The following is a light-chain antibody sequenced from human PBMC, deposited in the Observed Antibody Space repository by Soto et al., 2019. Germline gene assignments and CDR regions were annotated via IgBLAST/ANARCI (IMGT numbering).Light chain of an antibody. Sequence: QSALTQPRSVSGSPGQSVTISCTGTNSDVGTYNYVSCYQQHPGKAPKLIIYDVTKRPSGVPDRFSGSKSGNTASLIISGLQAADEAEYYCCCCSYAGSSSFRVLFGGGTQLTVL. CDR3: CSYAGSSSFRVL. CDR2: DVT. J-gene: IGLJ2*01. V-gene: IGLV2-11*01. CDR1: NSDVGTYNY.